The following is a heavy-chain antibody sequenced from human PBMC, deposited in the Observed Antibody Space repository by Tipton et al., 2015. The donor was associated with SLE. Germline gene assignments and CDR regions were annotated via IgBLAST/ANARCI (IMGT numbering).Heavy chain of an antibody. CDR2: IIPILAVP. CDR3: ARGRDGYNPGAFDI. J-gene: IGHJ3*02. D-gene: IGHD5-24*01. V-gene: IGHV1-69*09. Sequence: QVQLVQSGAEVKKSGSSVKVSCKASGGPLSSYAISWVRQAPGQGLEWMGTIIPILAVPKYAKKFQGRVTISADTSTSTAYMELTSLRPEDTAVYYCARGRDGYNPGAFDIWGQGTLVTVSS. CDR1: GGPLSSYA.